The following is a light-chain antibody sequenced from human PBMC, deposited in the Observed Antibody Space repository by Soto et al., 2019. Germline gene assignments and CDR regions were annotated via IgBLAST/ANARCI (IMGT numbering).Light chain of an antibody. V-gene: IGKV3-15*01. CDR3: QHYNALPIT. J-gene: IGKJ4*01. Sequence: EIVMTQSPATLSVSLGERATLSCRASQSVSSNLAWYQQKPGQAPRLLIFGASTRATGIPARFSGSGSGTEFTLTIRSLQSEDFAVYHCQHYNALPITFGGGTKVEIK. CDR2: GAS. CDR1: QSVSSN.